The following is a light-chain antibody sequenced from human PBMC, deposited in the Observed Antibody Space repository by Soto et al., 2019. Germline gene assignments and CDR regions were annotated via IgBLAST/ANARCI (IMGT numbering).Light chain of an antibody. Sequence: AIRMTQSPSSLSASTGDRVTITCRASQGLGSALAWYQQKPGKAPNVLIYVASSLQSEVPSRFSGSGSGTDFTLTITSLQPEDFATYYCQQSYGTPITFGQGTRLEIK. J-gene: IGKJ5*01. CDR3: QQSYGTPIT. CDR1: QGLGSA. CDR2: VAS. V-gene: IGKV1-8*01.